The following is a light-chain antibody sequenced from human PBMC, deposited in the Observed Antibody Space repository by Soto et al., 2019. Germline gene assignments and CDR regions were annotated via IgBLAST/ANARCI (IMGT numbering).Light chain of an antibody. CDR2: DAS. Sequence: DIVLTQSPDPLSLSPAESATLSCRASQSVSRYLAWYQQKPGQTPRLLIYDASNRAAGIPARFSGSGSGTDFTLTISSLEPEDFAVYYCQQRSNWPLTFGGGTKVDIK. CDR1: QSVSRY. V-gene: IGKV3-11*01. J-gene: IGKJ4*01. CDR3: QQRSNWPLT.